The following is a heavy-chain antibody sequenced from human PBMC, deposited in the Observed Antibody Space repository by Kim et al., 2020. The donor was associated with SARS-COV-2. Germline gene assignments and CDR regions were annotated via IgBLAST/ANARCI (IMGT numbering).Heavy chain of an antibody. CDR3: ARGAWELLKGVDY. CDR2: INHSGST. J-gene: IGHJ4*02. Sequence: SETLSLTCAVYGGSFSGYYWSWIRQPPGKGLEWIGEINHSGSTNYNPSLKSRVTISVDTSKNQFSLKLSSVTAADTAVYYCARGAWELLKGVDYWGQGTLVTVSS. V-gene: IGHV4-34*01. D-gene: IGHD1-26*01. CDR1: GGSFSGYY.